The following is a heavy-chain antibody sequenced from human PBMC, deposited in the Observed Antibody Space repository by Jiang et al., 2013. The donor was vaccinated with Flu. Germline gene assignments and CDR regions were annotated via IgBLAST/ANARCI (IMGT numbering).Heavy chain of an antibody. CDR1: VSSNTAA. D-gene: IGHD6-19*01. J-gene: IGHJ4*02. CDR2: TYYRSKWYN. Sequence: VSSNTAAWNWIRQSPSRGLEWLGRTYYRSKWYNDYAVSVKRRITINPDTSKNQFSLQLNSVTPDDTAVYYCARDFVRYYTSVWAKVCFFDSWGQGTLVTVSS. V-gene: IGHV6-1*01. CDR3: ARDFVRYYTSVWAKVCFFDS.